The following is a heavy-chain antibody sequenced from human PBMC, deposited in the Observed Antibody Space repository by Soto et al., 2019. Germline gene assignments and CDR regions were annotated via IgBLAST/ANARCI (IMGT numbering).Heavy chain of an antibody. CDR3: ARARQVNRNDETPYYFDY. Sequence: SETLSLTCTVSGGSISSYYWSWIRQPPGKGLEWIGYIYYSGSTNYNPSLKSRVTISVDTSKNQFSLKLSSVTAADTAVYYCARARQVNRNDETPYYFDYWGQGTLVTVSS. CDR2: IYYSGST. J-gene: IGHJ4*02. V-gene: IGHV4-59*01. D-gene: IGHD1-1*01. CDR1: GGSISSYY.